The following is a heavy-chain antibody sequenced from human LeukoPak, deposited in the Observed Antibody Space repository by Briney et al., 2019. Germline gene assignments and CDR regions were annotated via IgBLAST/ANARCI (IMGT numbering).Heavy chain of an antibody. Sequence: SETLSLTCTVSDGSLTPYYWSWIRQPPGNGLEWIGYINYRGTTNYNPSLKGRVTISVDTSKNRFSLQLSSVTATDTAVYYCARQLANYFDYWGQGALVIVSS. CDR1: DGSLTPYY. V-gene: IGHV4-59*08. CDR2: INYRGTT. J-gene: IGHJ4*02. CDR3: ARQLANYFDY.